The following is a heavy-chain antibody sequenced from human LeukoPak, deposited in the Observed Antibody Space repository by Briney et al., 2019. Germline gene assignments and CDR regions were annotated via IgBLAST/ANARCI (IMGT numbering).Heavy chain of an antibody. CDR2: IYYSGST. CDR1: GGSISSYY. Sequence: PSETLSLTCTVSGGSISSYYWSWIRQPPGKGLEWTGYIYYSGSTNYNPSLKSRVTISVDTSKNQFSLKLSSVTAADTAVYYCARGDRRGYIGAFDIWGQGTMVTVSS. V-gene: IGHV4-59*01. J-gene: IGHJ3*02. CDR3: ARGDRRGYIGAFDI. D-gene: IGHD6-13*01.